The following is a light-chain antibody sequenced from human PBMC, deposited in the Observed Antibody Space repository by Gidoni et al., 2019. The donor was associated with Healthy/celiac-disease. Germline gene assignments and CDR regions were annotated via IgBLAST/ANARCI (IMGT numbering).Light chain of an antibody. Sequence: SASVGDRVTITCRASQGIRNDLGWYQQKPGKAPKLLIYAASSLQSGVPSRFSRSGSGTDFTLTISRLQPEDFVTYYWRQGNNDPQTFGQGTKVXIK. J-gene: IGKJ1*01. CDR3: RQGNNDPQT. V-gene: IGKV1-6*01. CDR1: QGIRND. CDR2: AAS.